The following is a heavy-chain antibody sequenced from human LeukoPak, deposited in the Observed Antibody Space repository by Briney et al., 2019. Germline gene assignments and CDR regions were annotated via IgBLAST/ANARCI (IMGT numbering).Heavy chain of an antibody. CDR1: GFTFSNYG. CDR3: AKSVGAQPGFDF. D-gene: IGHD6-6*01. Sequence: PGRSLRLSCTASGFTFSNYGMHWVRQAPGKGLEWVAVISFDGSNNAYLDSVKGRFTISGDNSKNTLYLHMNSLKAEDTAVYYCAKSVGAQPGFDFWGQGTLVTVSS. CDR2: ISFDGSNN. J-gene: IGHJ4*02. V-gene: IGHV3-30*18.